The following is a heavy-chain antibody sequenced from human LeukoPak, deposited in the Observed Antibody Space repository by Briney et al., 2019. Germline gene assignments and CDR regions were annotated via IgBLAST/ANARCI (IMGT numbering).Heavy chain of an antibody. V-gene: IGHV1-18*01. CDR2: ISAYNDNT. J-gene: IGHJ5*02. D-gene: IGHD3-10*01. Sequence: ASVKVSCKASGYTFTSYGISWVRQAPGQGLEWMGWISAYNDNTNYAQKLQGRVTMTTDTSTSTAYMELRSLRSDDTAVYYCARRPITMVRGVIITWFDPWGQGTLVTVSS. CDR1: GYTFTSYG. CDR3: ARRPITMVRGVIITWFDP.